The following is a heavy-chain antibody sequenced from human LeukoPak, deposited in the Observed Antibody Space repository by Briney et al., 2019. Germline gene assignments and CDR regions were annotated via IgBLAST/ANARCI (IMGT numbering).Heavy chain of an antibody. CDR1: GGSISSSSYY. V-gene: IGHV4-39*01. CDR2: IYYSGST. J-gene: IGHJ4*02. CDR3: ARGAAAGHFDY. Sequence: SETLSLTCTVSGGSISSSSYYWGWIRQPPGKGLEWIGSIYYSGSTYYNPSPKSRVTISVDTSKNQFSLKLSSVTAADTAVYYCARGAAAGHFDYWGQGTLVTVSS. D-gene: IGHD6-13*01.